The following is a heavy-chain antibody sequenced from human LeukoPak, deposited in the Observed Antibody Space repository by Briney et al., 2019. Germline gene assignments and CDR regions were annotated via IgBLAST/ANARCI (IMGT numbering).Heavy chain of an antibody. D-gene: IGHD3-22*01. CDR2: IRYDGSNK. CDR3: AKDGYYYDSSGYYSDYYMDV. CDR1: GFTFSSYG. Sequence: QPGGSLRLSCAASGFTFSSYGMHWVRQAPGKGLEWVAFIRYDGSNKYYADSVKGRFTISRDNSKNTLYLQMSSLRAEDTAVYYCAKDGYYYDSSGYYSDYYMDVWGKGTTVTVSS. J-gene: IGHJ6*03. V-gene: IGHV3-30*02.